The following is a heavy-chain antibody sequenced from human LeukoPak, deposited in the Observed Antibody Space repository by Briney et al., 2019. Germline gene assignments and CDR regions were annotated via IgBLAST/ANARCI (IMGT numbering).Heavy chain of an antibody. D-gene: IGHD3-22*01. CDR1: GGSVSSGSYY. CDR3: ARIVRYYDSSPYYFDY. CDR2: IYYSGST. V-gene: IGHV4-61*01. J-gene: IGHJ4*02. Sequence: SETLSLTCTVSGGSVSSGSYYWSWIRQSPGKGLEWIEHIYYSGSTNYNPSLKSRVTISVDTSKNQFSLKVTSVTAADTAVYYCARIVRYYDSSPYYFDYWGQGTLVTVSS.